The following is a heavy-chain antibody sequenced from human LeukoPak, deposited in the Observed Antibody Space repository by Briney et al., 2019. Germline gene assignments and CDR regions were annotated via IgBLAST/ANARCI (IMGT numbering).Heavy chain of an antibody. D-gene: IGHD3-9*01. J-gene: IGHJ4*02. V-gene: IGHV3-48*03. Sequence: GGSLRLSCAASGFTFSSYEMNWVGQAPGKGLEWVSYISSSGSSIYYADSVKGRFTISRDNAKNSLYLQMNSLRAEDTAVYYCARTPYDILTGGWGVLTDYWGQGTLVTVSS. CDR2: ISSSGSSI. CDR1: GFTFSSYE. CDR3: ARTPYDILTGGWGVLTDY.